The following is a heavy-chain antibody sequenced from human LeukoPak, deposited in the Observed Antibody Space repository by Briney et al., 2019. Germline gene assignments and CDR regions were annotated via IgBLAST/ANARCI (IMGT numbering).Heavy chain of an antibody. Sequence: GASVKVSCKASGYTFTGYYMHWVRQAPGQGLEWMGWISGYNGKTNYAQKFQGRVTMTTDTSTSTAYMELRSLRSDDTAVYYCARGVSGLRQTPGFDYWGQGTLVTVSS. CDR2: ISGYNGKT. CDR1: GYTFTGYY. CDR3: ARGVSGLRQTPGFDY. J-gene: IGHJ4*02. D-gene: IGHD4-17*01. V-gene: IGHV1-18*04.